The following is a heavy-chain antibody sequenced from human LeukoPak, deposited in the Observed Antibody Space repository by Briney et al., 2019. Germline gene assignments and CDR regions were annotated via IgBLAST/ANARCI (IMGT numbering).Heavy chain of an antibody. CDR3: ASWRSYYDSSGFNWFDP. J-gene: IGHJ5*02. V-gene: IGHV1-69*13. CDR1: GGTFSSYA. CDR2: IIPIFGTA. Sequence: ASVKVSCKASGGTFSSYAISWVRQAPGQGLEWMGGIIPIFGTANYAQKFQGRVTITADESTSTAYMELSSLRSEDTAVYYCASWRSYYDSSGFNWFDPWGQGTLVTVSS. D-gene: IGHD3-22*01.